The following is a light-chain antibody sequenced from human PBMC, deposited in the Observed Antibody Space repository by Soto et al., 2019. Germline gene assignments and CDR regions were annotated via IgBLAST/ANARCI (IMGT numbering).Light chain of an antibody. CDR3: SSYAGSDNFV. Sequence: QYVLTQPPSASGSPGQSVTISCTGTSSDVGYYDYVSWYQQHPGKAPKLVIYDVTERPSGVPDRFSGSKSGNTASLTVSGLQSDDEADYYCSSYAGSDNFVFGTGTKVTVL. V-gene: IGLV2-8*01. J-gene: IGLJ1*01. CDR1: SSDVGYYDY. CDR2: DVT.